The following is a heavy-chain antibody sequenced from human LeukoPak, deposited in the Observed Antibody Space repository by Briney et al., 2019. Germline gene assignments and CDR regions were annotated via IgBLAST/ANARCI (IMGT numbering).Heavy chain of an antibody. J-gene: IGHJ4*02. CDR1: GYTFTGYY. Sequence: ASVKVSCKASGYTFTGYYIHWVRQAPGQGLEWMGWLNPNSGGTNYAQKFQDRVTMTRDTAISTAYMELSRLRSDDTAVYYCARVRHNSARQTHAYYIDYWGQGTLVTVSS. CDR2: LNPNSGGT. V-gene: IGHV1-2*02. D-gene: IGHD3-10*01. CDR3: ARVRHNSARQTHAYYIDY.